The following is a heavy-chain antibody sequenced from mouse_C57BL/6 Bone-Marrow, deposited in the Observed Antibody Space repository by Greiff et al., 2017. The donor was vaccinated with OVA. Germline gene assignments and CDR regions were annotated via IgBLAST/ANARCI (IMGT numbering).Heavy chain of an antibody. V-gene: IGHV14-4*01. CDR2: IDPENGDT. J-gene: IGHJ3*01. Sequence: EVQLQQSGAELVRPGASVKLSCTASGFNIKDDYMHWVKQRPEQGLEWIGWIDPENGDTEYASKFQGKATITADTSSNTAYLQLSSLTSEDAAVYYCTGLRREAPFAYWGKETLVTVSA. CDR1: GFNIKDDY. D-gene: IGHD2-12*01. CDR3: TGLRREAPFAY.